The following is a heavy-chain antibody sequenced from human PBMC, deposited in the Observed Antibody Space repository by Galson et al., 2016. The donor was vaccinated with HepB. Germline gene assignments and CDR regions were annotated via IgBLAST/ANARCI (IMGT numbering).Heavy chain of an antibody. V-gene: IGHV3-48*02. CDR2: INSGSSTL. D-gene: IGHD2-15*01. Sequence: SLRLSCAASGFTFSSYGMNWVRQAPGKGLEWVSYINSGSSTLYYADSVQGRFTVSRDHAGDALFLLMNSLRDEDTALYYCARDFRLHSDHALWGQGTLVTVSS. J-gene: IGHJ4*02. CDR1: GFTFSSYG. CDR3: ARDFRLHSDHAL.